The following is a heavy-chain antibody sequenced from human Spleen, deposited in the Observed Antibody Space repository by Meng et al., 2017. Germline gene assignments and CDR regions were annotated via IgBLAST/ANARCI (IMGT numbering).Heavy chain of an antibody. J-gene: IGHJ3*01. D-gene: IGHD3-10*01. CDR3: ARDLAGLISSDSFDV. Sequence: QVQVGQSGAEVKKPGASVKVSCRASGYTFTIYYIHWVRQAPGQGLEWMGIINPSGGSTSYAQKFQGRVTMTRDTSTSTVYMELSSLRSEDTAVYYCARDLAGLISSDSFDVWGQGTMVTVSS. CDR2: INPSGGST. CDR1: GYTFTIYY. V-gene: IGHV1-46*01.